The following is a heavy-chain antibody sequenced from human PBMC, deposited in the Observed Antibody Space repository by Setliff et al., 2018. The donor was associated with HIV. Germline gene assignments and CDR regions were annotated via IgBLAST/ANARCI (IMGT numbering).Heavy chain of an antibody. D-gene: IGHD3-3*01. J-gene: IGHJ4*02. CDR1: GASIRGYY. V-gene: IGHV4-59*01. Sequence: ASETLSLTCSVSGASIRGYYWTWIRQPPGRGLEWIGYIHDSGRANYNPSLKRRVTRSVDTSKNQFYLKMSSLTAADTAVYVCARVNIEYNFWSGGSFDYWGQGILVTVSS. CDR3: ARVNIEYNFWSGGSFDY. CDR2: IHDSGRA.